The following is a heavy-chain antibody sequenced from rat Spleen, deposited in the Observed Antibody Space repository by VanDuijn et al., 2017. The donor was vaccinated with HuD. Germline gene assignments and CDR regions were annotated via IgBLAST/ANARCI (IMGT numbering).Heavy chain of an antibody. Sequence: EVQLVESDGGLVQPGRSLKLSCAASGFTFSDYYMAWVRQAPTKGLEWVATITYDGGSTYYRDSVKGRFTISRDNAKSTLYLQMDSLRSEDTATYYCARSVFDYWGQGVMVTVSS. J-gene: IGHJ2*01. CDR1: GFTFSDYY. V-gene: IGHV5-29*01. CDR2: ITYDGGST. CDR3: ARSVFDY.